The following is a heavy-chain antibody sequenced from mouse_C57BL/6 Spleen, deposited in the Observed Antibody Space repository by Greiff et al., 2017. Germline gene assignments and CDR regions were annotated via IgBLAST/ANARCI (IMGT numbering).Heavy chain of an antibody. D-gene: IGHD2-1*01. CDR2: ISDGGSYT. V-gene: IGHV5-4*03. CDR3: ARVVTLRAMDY. J-gene: IGHJ4*01. Sequence: DVKLVESGGGLVKPGGSLKLSCAASGFTFSSYAMSWVRQTPEKRLEWVATISDGGSYTYYPDNVKGRFTISRDNAKNNLYLQMSHLKSEDTAMYYCARVVTLRAMDYWGQGTSVTVSS. CDR1: GFTFSSYA.